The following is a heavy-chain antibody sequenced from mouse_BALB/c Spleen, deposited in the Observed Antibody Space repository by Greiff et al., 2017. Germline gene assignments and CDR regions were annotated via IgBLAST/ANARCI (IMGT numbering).Heavy chain of an antibody. CDR3: TRRGAYYGNPYYAMDY. CDR2: INPSNGGT. J-gene: IGHJ4*01. Sequence: QVHVKQSGAELVKPGASVKLSCKASGYTFTSYYMYWVKQRPGQGLEWIGEINPSNGGTNFNEKFKSKATLTVDKSSSTAYMQLSSLTSEDSAVYYCTRRGAYYGNPYYAMDYWGQGTSVTVSS. D-gene: IGHD2-10*01. V-gene: IGHV1S81*02. CDR1: GYTFTSYY.